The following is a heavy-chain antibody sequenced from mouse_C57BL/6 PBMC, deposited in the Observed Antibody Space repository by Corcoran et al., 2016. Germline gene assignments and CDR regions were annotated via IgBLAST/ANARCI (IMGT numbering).Heavy chain of an antibody. D-gene: IGHD2-2*01. CDR3: AAMVTRGSWYFDV. CDR2: INPNNGGT. J-gene: IGHJ1*03. V-gene: IGHV1-26*01. CDR1: GYTFTDYY. Sequence: EVQLQQSGPELVKPGASVKISCKASGYTFTDYYMNWVKQSHGKSLEWIGDINPNNGGTSYNQKFKGMATLTVDKSSSTAYMELRSLTSEDSAVYYCAAMVTRGSWYFDVWGTGTTVTVSS.